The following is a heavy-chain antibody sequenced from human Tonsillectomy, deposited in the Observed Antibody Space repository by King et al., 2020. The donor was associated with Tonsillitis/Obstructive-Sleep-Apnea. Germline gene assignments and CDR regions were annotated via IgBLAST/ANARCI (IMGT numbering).Heavy chain of an antibody. D-gene: IGHD5-18*01. CDR3: ARDSGYSYGSNFDY. CDR2: SNSDGRST. V-gene: IGHV3-74*01. CDR1: GFTFSSYW. J-gene: IGHJ4*02. Sequence: VQLVESGGGLVQPGGSLRLSCAASGFTFSSYWMHWVRQAPGKGLVWVSRSNSDGRSTSNADSVKGRFTISRDNAKNTLYLQMNSLRAEDTAVYYCARDSGYSYGSNFDYWGQGTLVTVSS.